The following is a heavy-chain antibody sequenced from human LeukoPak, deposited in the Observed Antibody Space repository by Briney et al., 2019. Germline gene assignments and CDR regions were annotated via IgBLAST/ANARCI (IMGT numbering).Heavy chain of an antibody. V-gene: IGHV3-74*01. Sequence: GGSLRLSCAASGLTFSNYWMHWVRQAPGKGLVWVSRISSDGSSTSYADSVKGRFTISRDSAKNTLYLQMNSLRAEDTAVYSCAGVGAYSGDYVRFDYWGQGTLVTVSS. CDR3: AGVGAYSGDYVRFDY. J-gene: IGHJ4*02. D-gene: IGHD4-17*01. CDR2: ISSDGSST. CDR1: GLTFSNYW.